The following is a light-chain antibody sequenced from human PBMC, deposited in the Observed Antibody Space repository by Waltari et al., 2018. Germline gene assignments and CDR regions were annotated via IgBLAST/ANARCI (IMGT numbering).Light chain of an antibody. V-gene: IGKV3-11*01. Sequence: EIVLTQSPATLSLSPGERATPPCRASQSVRSYLAWYQQKPGQAPRLLIYDASNRATGIPARFSGSGSGTDFTLTISSLEPEDFAVYYCQQRSNWPKTFGQGTKVEIK. J-gene: IGKJ1*01. CDR1: QSVRSY. CDR2: DAS. CDR3: QQRSNWPKT.